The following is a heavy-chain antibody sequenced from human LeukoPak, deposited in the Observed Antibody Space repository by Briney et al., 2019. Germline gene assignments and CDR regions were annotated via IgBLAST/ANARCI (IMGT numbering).Heavy chain of an antibody. CDR2: IKQDGSEK. D-gene: IGHD6-19*01. Sequence: PGGSLRLSCEASGFTFSSYWMSWVRRAPGKGLEWVANIKQDGSEKYYVDSLKGRFTISRDNAKNSLYLQMNSLRAEDTAVYYCARSLDSSGWYNWGQGTLVTVSS. CDR1: GFTFSSYW. CDR3: ARSLDSSGWYN. V-gene: IGHV3-7*03. J-gene: IGHJ4*02.